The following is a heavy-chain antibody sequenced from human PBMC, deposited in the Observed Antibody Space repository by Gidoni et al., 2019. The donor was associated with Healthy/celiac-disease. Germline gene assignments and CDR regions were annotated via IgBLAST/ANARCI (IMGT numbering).Heavy chain of an antibody. Sequence: QVQLVQSGAEVKKPGASGKVSCQASGDTCTSYGISWVRQAPGQGLEWMGWISAYNGHTNYAQKLQGRVTMTTDTSTSTAYMELRSLRSDDTAVYYCARGPLPRSGWYDHFDYWGQGTLVTVSS. CDR3: ARGPLPRSGWYDHFDY. CDR1: GDTCTSYG. J-gene: IGHJ4*02. D-gene: IGHD6-19*01. CDR2: ISAYNGHT. V-gene: IGHV1-18*04.